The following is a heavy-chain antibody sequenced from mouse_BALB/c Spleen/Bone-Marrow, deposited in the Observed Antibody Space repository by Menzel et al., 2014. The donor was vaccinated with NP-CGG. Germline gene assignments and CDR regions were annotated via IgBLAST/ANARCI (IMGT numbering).Heavy chain of an antibody. CDR1: GYTFTSYW. D-gene: IGHD1-1*01. Sequence: VQLQQSGAELVKPGASVKLSCKASGYTFTSYWMHWVKQRPGQGLEWIGEIDPSDSYTNYNQKFKGKATLTADKSSSTAYMQLSSLTSEDSAVYYCARDSITTVVATDYWGQGTTLTVSS. CDR3: ARDSITTVVATDY. J-gene: IGHJ2*01. CDR2: IDPSDSYT. V-gene: IGHV1-69*02.